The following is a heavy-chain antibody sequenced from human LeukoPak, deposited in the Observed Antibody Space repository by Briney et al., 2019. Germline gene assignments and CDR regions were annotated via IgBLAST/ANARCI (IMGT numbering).Heavy chain of an antibody. V-gene: IGHV5-51*01. CDR1: GYSFTSYR. Sequence: GESLKISCKGSGYSFTSYRVAWVRQMPGKGLEWMGIIYPGDSDTRYSPSFQGQVTISADKSISTAYLQWSSLKASDTAMYYCARSQESSSSDYWGQGTLVTVSS. D-gene: IGHD6-6*01. CDR3: ARSQESSSSDY. J-gene: IGHJ4*02. CDR2: IYPGDSDT.